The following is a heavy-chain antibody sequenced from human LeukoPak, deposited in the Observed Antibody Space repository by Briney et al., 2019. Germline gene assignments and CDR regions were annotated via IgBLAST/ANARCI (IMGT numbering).Heavy chain of an antibody. CDR3: AKIWYYDSSGYRHFDY. Sequence: PSETLSLTCAVYGGSFSGYYWSWVRQAPGKGLEWVANIKEDGSEKYYVDSVKGRFNISRDNAKNSLYLQMNSLRAEDTAVYYCAKIWYYDSSGYRHFDYWGQGTLVTVSS. CDR2: IKEDGSEK. D-gene: IGHD3-22*01. CDR1: GGSFSGYY. J-gene: IGHJ4*02. V-gene: IGHV3-7*01.